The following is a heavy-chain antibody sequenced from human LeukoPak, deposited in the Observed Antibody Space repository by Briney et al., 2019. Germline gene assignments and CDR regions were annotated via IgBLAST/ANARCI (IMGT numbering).Heavy chain of an antibody. V-gene: IGHV3-23*01. CDR2: ITGSGSST. CDR3: AKDGTLNY. CDR1: GFTFSSYW. Sequence: GGSLRLSCAASGFTFSSYWMSWVRQSPGKGLEWVSAITGSGSSTYYADSVKGRFTISRDNSKNTLYLQMNSLRAEDTAVYYCAKDGTLNYWGQGTLVTVSS. D-gene: IGHD6-13*01. J-gene: IGHJ4*02.